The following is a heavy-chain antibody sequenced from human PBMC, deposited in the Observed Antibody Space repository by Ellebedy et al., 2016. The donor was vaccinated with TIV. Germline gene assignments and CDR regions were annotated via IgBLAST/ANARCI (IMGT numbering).Heavy chain of an antibody. D-gene: IGHD4-23*01. V-gene: IGHV1-2*02. CDR2: ISALSGDT. CDR1: GYTFTGNY. Sequence: ASVKVSCKASGYTFTGNYIHWVRQAPAQGPELMGWISALSGDTTYAQKFQGRVTFTTEASTTTAYMELRSLSSDDTAVNYCTRDQDTVEEVAFEYWGQGTLVTVSS. J-gene: IGHJ4*02. CDR3: TRDQDTVEEVAFEY.